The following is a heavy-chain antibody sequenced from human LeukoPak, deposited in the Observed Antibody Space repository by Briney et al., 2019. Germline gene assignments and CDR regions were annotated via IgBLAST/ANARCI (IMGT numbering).Heavy chain of an antibody. D-gene: IGHD5-24*01. CDR3: SKTPGDEDYYERDV. Sequence: SVNVSCKTSGATSRSFAISSVRQAPGQGLEWMGGCIPIFGTANYAQKFQGRVTITTDESTSTAYMELSSLRSEDTAVYYCSKTPGDEDYYERDVCGKGTTVSVSS. J-gene: IGHJ6*04. CDR2: CIPIFGTA. CDR1: GATSRSFA. V-gene: IGHV1-69*05.